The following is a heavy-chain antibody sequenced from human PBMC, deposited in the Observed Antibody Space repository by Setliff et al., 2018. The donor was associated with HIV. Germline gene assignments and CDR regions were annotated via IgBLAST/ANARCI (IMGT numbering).Heavy chain of an antibody. D-gene: IGHD3-10*01. J-gene: IGHJ5*02. V-gene: IGHV1-69*13. CDR3: AREGRPYYDSGRNWFDP. Sequence: SVKVSCKASGGTFSSYAISWVRQAPGQGLEWMGGIIPILGTTNYAQKFQGRVTITADESTSTAYMELNTLRSEDTAIYYCAREGRPYYDSGRNWFDPWGQGTLVTVSS. CDR2: IIPILGTT. CDR1: GGTFSSYA.